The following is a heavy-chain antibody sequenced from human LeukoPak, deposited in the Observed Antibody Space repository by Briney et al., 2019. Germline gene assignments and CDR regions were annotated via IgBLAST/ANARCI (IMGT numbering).Heavy chain of an antibody. D-gene: IGHD2-21*02. CDR1: GFNFANHA. CDR2: ISGGGDIT. CDR3: VREDTPATANY. Sequence: GGPLRLSCAASGFNFANHAMSWVRQTPGKGLEWVSAISGGGDITYYADSVTGRFTISRVNSKDTLFLQMHSLRPGDTAVYYCVREDTPATANYWGQGTLVTISS. J-gene: IGHJ4*02. V-gene: IGHV3-23*01.